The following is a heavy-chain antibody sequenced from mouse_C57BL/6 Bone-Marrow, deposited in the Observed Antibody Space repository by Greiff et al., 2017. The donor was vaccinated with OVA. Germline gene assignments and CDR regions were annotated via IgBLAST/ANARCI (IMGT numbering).Heavy chain of an antibody. Sequence: VQLHQSGAELVRPGASVTLSCKASGYTFTDYELHWVKQTPVHGLEWIGALDPDTGGTASHQKFKGQAILTAAKSYSTAYMELRSLTSEDSAVDYCTRGYSNYDAMDYWGQGTSVTVSS. CDR3: TRGYSNYDAMDY. V-gene: IGHV1-15*01. CDR2: LDPDTGGT. D-gene: IGHD2-5*01. J-gene: IGHJ4*01. CDR1: GYTFTDYE.